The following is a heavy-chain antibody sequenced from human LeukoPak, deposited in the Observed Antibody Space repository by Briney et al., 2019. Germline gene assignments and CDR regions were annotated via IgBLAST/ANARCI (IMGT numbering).Heavy chain of an antibody. J-gene: IGHJ4*02. Sequence: ASVKVSCKASVYTFTDYYIHWVRQAPGQGLEWLGWINPNSGVTNYAQKFQGWVTMTRDTSISTAYMELSGLRSDDTAVYYCARVSLIYGSGSYYQSPLAYWGQGTLVTVSS. CDR1: VYTFTDYY. CDR2: INPNSGVT. CDR3: ARVSLIYGSGSYYQSPLAY. V-gene: IGHV1-2*04. D-gene: IGHD3-10*01.